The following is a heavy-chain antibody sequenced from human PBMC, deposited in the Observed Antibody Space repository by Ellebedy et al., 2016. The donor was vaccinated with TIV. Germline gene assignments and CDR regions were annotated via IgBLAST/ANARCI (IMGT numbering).Heavy chain of an antibody. J-gene: IGHJ5*02. CDR2: IKQDGSEK. D-gene: IGHD4-17*01. CDR3: ARLQMTTTFNWLDP. V-gene: IGHV3-7*03. CDR1: GFTFSSYW. Sequence: GGSLRLSXAASGFTFSSYWMSWVRQTPGKGLEWVANIKQDGSEKYYVDSVKGRFTISRDNAKNSLYLQMNSLRAEDTAVYYCARLQMTTTFNWLDPWGQGTLVTVSS.